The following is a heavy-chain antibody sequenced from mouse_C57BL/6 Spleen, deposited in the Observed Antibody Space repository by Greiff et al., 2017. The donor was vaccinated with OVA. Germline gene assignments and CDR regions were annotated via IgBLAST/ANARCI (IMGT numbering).Heavy chain of an antibody. V-gene: IGHV1-54*01. J-gene: IGHJ2*01. CDR1: GYAFTNYL. D-gene: IGHD2-3*01. Sequence: QVQLQQSGAELVRPGTSVKVSCKASGYAFTNYLIEWVKQRPGQGLEWIGVINPGSGGTNYNEKFKGKATLTADKSSSTAYMQLSSLTSEDSAVYFGARGDGYYDYWGQGTTLTVSS. CDR2: INPGSGGT. CDR3: ARGDGYYDY.